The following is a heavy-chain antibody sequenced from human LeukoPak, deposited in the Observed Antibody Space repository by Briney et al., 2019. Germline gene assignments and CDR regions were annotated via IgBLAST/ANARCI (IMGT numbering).Heavy chain of an antibody. CDR3: ARALYYYDSSTFY. D-gene: IGHD3-22*01. Sequence: GGSLRLSCAASGFTFSSYIMSWVRQAPGKGLEWVSSISSSSDYIYYADSVNGRFTISRDNAKNSLYLQMNTLRAEDTAVYYCARALYYYDSSTFYWGQGTLVTVSS. CDR2: ISSSSDYI. J-gene: IGHJ4*02. V-gene: IGHV3-21*01. CDR1: GFTFSSYI.